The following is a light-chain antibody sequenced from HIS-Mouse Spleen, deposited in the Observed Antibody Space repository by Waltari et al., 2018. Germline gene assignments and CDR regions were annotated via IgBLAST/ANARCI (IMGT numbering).Light chain of an antibody. V-gene: IGLV1-47*01. CDR2: RNN. Sequence: QSVLTQPPSASGTPGQRVTISCSGSSSNIGSNYVYWYQQLPGTAPKLLIYRNNPRPSGVTDRFSGSKSGTSDSLAISGLRSEDEADYYCAAWDDSLSGWVFGGGTKLTVL. J-gene: IGLJ3*02. CDR1: SSNIGSNY. CDR3: AAWDDSLSGWV.